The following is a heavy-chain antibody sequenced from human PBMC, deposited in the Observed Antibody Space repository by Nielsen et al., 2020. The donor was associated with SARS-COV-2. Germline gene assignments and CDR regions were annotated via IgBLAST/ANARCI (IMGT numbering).Heavy chain of an antibody. CDR1: GFSSSIYS. Sequence: GESLNLSCRSSGFSSSIYSMNWVRQAPAKGLEWVSYITITSNTIYYADSVKGRFTISRDNADNSLYLQMDSLSDEDTAVYYCARDSPSMAARRLYYFDYWGQGTLVAVSS. CDR2: ITITSNTI. J-gene: IGHJ4*02. D-gene: IGHD6-6*01. V-gene: IGHV3-48*02. CDR3: ARDSPSMAARRLYYFDY.